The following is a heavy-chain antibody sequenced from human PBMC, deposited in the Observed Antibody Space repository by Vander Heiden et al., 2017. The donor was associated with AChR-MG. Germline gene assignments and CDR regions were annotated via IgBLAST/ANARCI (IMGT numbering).Heavy chain of an antibody. CDR2: ISWNSGSI. CDR1: GFTFDDYA. D-gene: IGHD6-13*01. V-gene: IGHV3-9*01. Sequence: EVQLVESGGGLVQSGRSLRLSCAASGFTFDDYAMHWVRQAPGKGLEWVSGISWNSGSIGYADSVKGRFTISRDNAKNSLYLQMNSLRAEDTALYYCAKDRAAAGRNFDYWGQGTLVTVSS. CDR3: AKDRAAAGRNFDY. J-gene: IGHJ4*02.